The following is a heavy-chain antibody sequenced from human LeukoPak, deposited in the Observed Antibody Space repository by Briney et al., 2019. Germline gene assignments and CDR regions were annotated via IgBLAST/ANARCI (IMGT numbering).Heavy chain of an antibody. J-gene: IGHJ4*02. CDR2: IKQDGSEK. CDR3: ATYSGAHHKTFDD. D-gene: IGHD1-26*01. Sequence: SGGSLRLSCAASGFSLSTYWMSWVRQAPGKGLEWVANIKQDGSEKDYVDSVKGRFTISRDNAKNSLYLQMSSLRAEDTAVYYCATYSGAHHKTFDDWGQGTLVTVSS. CDR1: GFSLSTYW. V-gene: IGHV3-7*03.